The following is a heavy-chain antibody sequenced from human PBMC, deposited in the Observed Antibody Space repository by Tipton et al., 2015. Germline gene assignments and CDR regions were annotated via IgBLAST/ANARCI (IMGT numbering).Heavy chain of an antibody. D-gene: IGHD3-3*01. CDR3: AREKRISIFGVLIPHFDF. J-gene: IGHJ4*02. V-gene: IGHV4-59*12. CDR1: GGSISSYY. Sequence: LRLSCTVSGGSISSYYWNWIRQSPGKGLEWIGYIYSSATTSYSSALRSRVTMSADTSKNQSSLKLSSVTAADTAVYYCAREKRISIFGVLIPHFDFWGQGALVSVSS. CDR2: IYSSATT.